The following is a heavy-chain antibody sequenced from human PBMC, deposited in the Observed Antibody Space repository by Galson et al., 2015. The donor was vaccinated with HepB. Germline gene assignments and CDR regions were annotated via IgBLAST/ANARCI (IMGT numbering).Heavy chain of an antibody. CDR2: ISGSGGST. CDR3: AKSPGGGYDFWSGYNGQENWFDP. D-gene: IGHD3-3*01. CDR1: GFTFSSYA. V-gene: IGHV3-23*01. Sequence: SLRLSCAASGFTFSSYAMSWVRQAPGKGLEWVSAISGSGGSTYYADSVKGRFTISRDNSKNTLYLQMNSLRAEDTAVYYCAKSPGGGYDFWSGYNGQENWFDPWGQGTLVTVSS. J-gene: IGHJ5*02.